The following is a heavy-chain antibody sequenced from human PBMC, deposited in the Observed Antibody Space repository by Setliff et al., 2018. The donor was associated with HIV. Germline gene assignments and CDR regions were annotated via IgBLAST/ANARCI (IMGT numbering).Heavy chain of an antibody. J-gene: IGHJ4*02. Sequence: SETLSLTCTSSGDSISGYYWSWIRQPAGKGLEWIGRMHTSGNTNYNPSLKSRVTISVDTSKNQFSLKLSSVTAADTAVYYCARERRYYDSSGDFDYWGQGTLVTVSS. CDR2: MHTSGNT. V-gene: IGHV4-4*07. CDR1: GDSISGYY. D-gene: IGHD3-22*01. CDR3: ARERRYYDSSGDFDY.